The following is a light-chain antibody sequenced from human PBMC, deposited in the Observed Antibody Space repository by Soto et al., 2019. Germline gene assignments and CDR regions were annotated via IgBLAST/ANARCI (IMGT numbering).Light chain of an antibody. J-gene: IGKJ1*01. CDR3: QQYGRSPSWT. CDR2: GAS. Sequence: EIVLTQSPGTLSLSPGEIATLSCRAIQSVSSSYLAWYQQKPGQAPRLLIYGASSRATGIPARFSGSGSGTDFTLTISRLEPEDFAVYYCQQYGRSPSWTFGQGTKVDIK. CDR1: QSVSSSY. V-gene: IGKV3-20*01.